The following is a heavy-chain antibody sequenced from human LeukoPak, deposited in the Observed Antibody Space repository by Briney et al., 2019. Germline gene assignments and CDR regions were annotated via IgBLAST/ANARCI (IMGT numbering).Heavy chain of an antibody. CDR3: ARGRASYSLPHSYYFDY. V-gene: IGHV1-69*13. J-gene: IGHJ4*02. Sequence: SLQLSCKASGVTLSSYAISCVRQSPGQRLECWGGFITLFGTANYAQTFKGSVPIPADESTSTAYMELSRLRSEDPAVYYCARGRASYSLPHSYYFDYWGQGTLVTVSS. D-gene: IGHD1-26*01. CDR1: GVTLSSYA. CDR2: FITLFGTA.